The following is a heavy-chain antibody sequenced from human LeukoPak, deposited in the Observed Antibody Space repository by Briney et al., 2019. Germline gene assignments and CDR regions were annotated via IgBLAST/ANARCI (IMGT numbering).Heavy chain of an antibody. CDR2: ISSGNTI. J-gene: IGHJ6*03. Sequence: PGGSLRLSCAASGFPFSDYYLSWFRQAPGKGLEWVSYISSGNTIFYADSVKGRFTISRDNAKSSLYLQMNDVRAEDTAVYYCARQSPFYYGRDKYYAIYWVNGTAVTVSS. CDR1: GFPFSDYY. V-gene: IGHV3-11*01. D-gene: IGHD3-10*02. CDR3: ARQSPFYYGRDKYYAIY.